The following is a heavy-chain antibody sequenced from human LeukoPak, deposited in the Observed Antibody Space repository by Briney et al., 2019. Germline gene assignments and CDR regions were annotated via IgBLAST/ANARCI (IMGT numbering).Heavy chain of an antibody. Sequence: GGSLRLSCAASGFTFSSYSMNWVRQAPGKGLEWVSSISSSSSYIYYADLVKGRFTISRDNAKNSLYLQMNSLRAEDTAVYFCARGGGAFDIWGQGTMVTVSS. CDR3: ARGGGAFDI. CDR2: ISSSSSYI. D-gene: IGHD5-12*01. CDR1: GFTFSSYS. V-gene: IGHV3-21*01. J-gene: IGHJ3*02.